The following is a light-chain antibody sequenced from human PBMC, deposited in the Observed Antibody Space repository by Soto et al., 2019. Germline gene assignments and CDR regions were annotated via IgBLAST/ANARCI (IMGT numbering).Light chain of an antibody. CDR1: QGVRSD. J-gene: IGKJ1*01. CDR2: LAS. CDR3: VHDHCYPRT. Sequence: AIQMTQSPSSLSASVGDRVTITCRASQGVRSDLGWYQQKPGKAPKLLIYLASSLQSGVPSSFSGSGSGTDFTLTISSLQPEDFATYYCVHDHCYPRTFGQGTKVEVK. V-gene: IGKV1-6*01.